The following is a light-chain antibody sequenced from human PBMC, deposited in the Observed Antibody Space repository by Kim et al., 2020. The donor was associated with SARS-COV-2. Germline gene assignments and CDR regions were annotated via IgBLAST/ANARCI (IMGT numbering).Light chain of an antibody. Sequence: LSLSPGERATLACRASQSVSSTYLGWYQQKPGQAPRLLIYGASSRATGIPDRFSGSGSGTDFTLTISRLEPEDFAVYYCQQKRTFGQGTKVDIK. CDR3: QQKRT. CDR2: GAS. CDR1: QSVSSTY. J-gene: IGKJ1*01. V-gene: IGKV3-20*01.